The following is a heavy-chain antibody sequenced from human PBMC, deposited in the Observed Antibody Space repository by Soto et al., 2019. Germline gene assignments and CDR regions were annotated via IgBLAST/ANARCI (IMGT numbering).Heavy chain of an antibody. D-gene: IGHD5-12*01. CDR2: IYYSGST. CDR3: AREVATTTYFDH. V-gene: IGHV4-30-4*01. Sequence: SETLSLTCTVSGGSISSGGYYWSWIRQPPGKGLEWIGYIYYSGSTYYNPSLKSRVTISVDTSKNQFSLKLSSVTAADTAVYYCAREVATTTYFDHWGQGTLVTVSS. CDR1: GGSISSGGYY. J-gene: IGHJ4*02.